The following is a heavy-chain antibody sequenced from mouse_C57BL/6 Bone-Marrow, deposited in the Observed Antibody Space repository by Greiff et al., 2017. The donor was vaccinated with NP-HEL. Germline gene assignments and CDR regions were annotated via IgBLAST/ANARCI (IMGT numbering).Heavy chain of an antibody. V-gene: IGHV14-4*01. Sequence: EVQLQQSGAELVRPGASVKLSCTASGFNIQDDYMHWVKQRPEQGLEWIGWIDPENGDTEYASKFQGKATITADTSSNTAYLQLSSLTSEDTAVYYCTTEDWAWFAYWGQGTLVTVSA. J-gene: IGHJ3*01. CDR2: IDPENGDT. CDR3: TTEDWAWFAY. CDR1: GFNIQDDY. D-gene: IGHD4-1*01.